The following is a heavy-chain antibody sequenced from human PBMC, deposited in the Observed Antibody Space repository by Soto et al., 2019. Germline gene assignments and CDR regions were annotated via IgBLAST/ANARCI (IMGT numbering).Heavy chain of an antibody. Sequence: ASVKVSCKASGYTFTSYGISWVRQAPGQGLEWMGWISAYIGTTNYAQKLQGRVTMTADTSTSTAYMELRSLRSEDAAVYYCARYLYDFWSAIGMDVWGQGTTVTVSS. D-gene: IGHD3-3*01. V-gene: IGHV1-18*01. CDR1: GYTFTSYG. CDR2: ISAYIGTT. CDR3: ARYLYDFWSAIGMDV. J-gene: IGHJ6*02.